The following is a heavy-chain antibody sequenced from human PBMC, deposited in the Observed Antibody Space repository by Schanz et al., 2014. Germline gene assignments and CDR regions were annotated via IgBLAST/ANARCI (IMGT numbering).Heavy chain of an antibody. CDR2: IHQSGGT. Sequence: QVPLQESGPGLVKPSETLSLTCSVSGGDIGNYYWSWIRQPPGKGLEWIGYIHQSGGTNYNPSLKSRVTILVDTSKNQFSLRLPSLTAADTAVYYCAKFLYDDPSWGQGTLVTVSS. V-gene: IGHV4-59*08. D-gene: IGHD3-3*01. CDR3: AKFLYDDPS. J-gene: IGHJ5*02. CDR1: GGDIGNYY.